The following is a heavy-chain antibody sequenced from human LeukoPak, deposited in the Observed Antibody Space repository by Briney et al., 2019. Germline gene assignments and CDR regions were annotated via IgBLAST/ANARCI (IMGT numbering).Heavy chain of an antibody. CDR2: INAGNGNT. CDR3: ARRRRGGSYYATDWYFGL. V-gene: IGHV1-3*01. J-gene: IGHJ2*01. Sequence: ASVKVSCTASGYTFTSYAMHWVRQAPGQRLEWMGWINAGNGNTKYSQKFQGRVTITRDTSASTAYMELSSLRSEDTAVYYCARRRRGGSYYATDWYFGLWGRGTLVTVSS. CDR1: GYTFTSYA. D-gene: IGHD1-26*01.